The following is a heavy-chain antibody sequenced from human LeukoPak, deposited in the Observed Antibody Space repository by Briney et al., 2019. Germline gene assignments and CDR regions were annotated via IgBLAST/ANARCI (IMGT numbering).Heavy chain of an antibody. D-gene: IGHD3-22*01. J-gene: IGHJ3*02. CDR3: ARVAPTYYYDSSGLGAFDI. V-gene: IGHV1-18*01. CDR2: ISAYNGNT. CDR1: GYTFTNYG. Sequence: ASMKVSCKASGYTFTNYGINWVRQAPGRGLEWMGWISAYNGNTHYAQKFQGRVTMTTDTSTSTAYMELRSLTSDDTAVYYCARVAPTYYYDSSGLGAFDIWGQGTMVTVSS.